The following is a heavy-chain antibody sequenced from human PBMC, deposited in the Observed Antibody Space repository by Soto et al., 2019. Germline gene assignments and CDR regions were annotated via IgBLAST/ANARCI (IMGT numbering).Heavy chain of an antibody. D-gene: IGHD1-26*01. CDR3: ARGRDQPPVGLYFDS. V-gene: IGHV1-69*01. CDR2: IIPMFGTP. J-gene: IGHJ4*02. Sequence: QVQLVQSGAEVKKPGSSVKVSCKASGDAFTNYIFDWVRQAPGQGLEWMGGIIPMFGTPKYAQTFQDRVTIAADVATGTAYLELTSLRFDDTAVYYCARGRDQPPVGLYFDSWGEGTRVTVSS. CDR1: GDAFTNYI.